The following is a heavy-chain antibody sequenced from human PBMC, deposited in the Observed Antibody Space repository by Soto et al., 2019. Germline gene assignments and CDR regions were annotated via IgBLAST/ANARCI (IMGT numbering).Heavy chain of an antibody. J-gene: IGHJ4*02. CDR3: ARSIVVVPAAIPTRGYVDY. Sequence: LSLTCTVSGGSISSGGYYWSWIRQHPGKGLEWIGYIYYSGSTYYNPSLKSRVTISVDTSKNQFSLKLSSVTAADTAVYYCARSIVVVPAAIPTRGYVDYWGQGTLVTVSS. V-gene: IGHV4-31*03. CDR1: GGSISSGGYY. D-gene: IGHD2-2*01. CDR2: IYYSGST.